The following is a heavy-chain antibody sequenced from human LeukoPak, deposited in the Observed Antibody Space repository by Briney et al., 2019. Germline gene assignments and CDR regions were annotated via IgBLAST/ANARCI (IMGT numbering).Heavy chain of an antibody. CDR3: ARRQGCSSTSCPPDY. CDR1: GCSFTTYW. D-gene: IGHD2-2*01. V-gene: IGHV5-51*01. Sequence: GGALQISSKGSGCSFTTYWIGWGRRMPGKGGEWMGIIYPGDSDTRYTPSFQGQVTMSADKSINTAYLQWSSLKASDTAMYYCARRQGCSSTSCPPDYWGQGTLVTVSP. CDR2: IYPGDSDT. J-gene: IGHJ4*02.